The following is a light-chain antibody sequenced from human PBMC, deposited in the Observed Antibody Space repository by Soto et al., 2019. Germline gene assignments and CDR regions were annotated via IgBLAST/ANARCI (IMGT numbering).Light chain of an antibody. V-gene: IGKV3-11*01. CDR1: QSVSSY. CDR3: QQRSNWPRT. Sequence: EIVLTQSPATLSLSPGERATFSCRASQSVSSYLAWYQHKPGQAPRLLIYDASNRATGIPARFSGSGSGTDFTLTISSLEPEDFAVYYCQQRSNWPRTFGQGTKLEIK. CDR2: DAS. J-gene: IGKJ2*01.